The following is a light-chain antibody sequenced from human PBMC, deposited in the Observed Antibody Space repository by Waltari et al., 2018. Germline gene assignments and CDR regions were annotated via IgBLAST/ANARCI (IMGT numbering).Light chain of an antibody. CDR2: AAS. Sequence: DIQMTQSPSSLSASVGDRVTITCRASQSISSYLNWYQQGPEKAPKLLIYAASNLQHGVPSRFSGSASTKDFTLTISSLHPEDFANYYCQQSYNKPWTFGQGTKVEIK. V-gene: IGKV1-39*01. CDR1: QSISSY. CDR3: QQSYNKPWT. J-gene: IGKJ1*01.